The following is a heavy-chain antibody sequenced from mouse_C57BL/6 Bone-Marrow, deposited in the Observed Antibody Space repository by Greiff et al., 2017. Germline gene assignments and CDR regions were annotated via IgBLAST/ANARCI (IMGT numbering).Heavy chain of an antibody. V-gene: IGHV3-6*01. CDR2: ISYDGSN. D-gene: IGHD2-3*01. CDR3: ARAEWLLLYDY. J-gene: IGHJ2*01. CDR1: GYSITSGYY. Sequence: EVQLVESGPGLVKPSQSLSLTCSVTGYSITSGYYWNWIRQFPGNKLEWMGYISYDGSNNYNPPLKNPISLNPDTSMNQFYLKLNSVTTEYTATYYCARAEWLLLYDYWGQGTTLTVSS.